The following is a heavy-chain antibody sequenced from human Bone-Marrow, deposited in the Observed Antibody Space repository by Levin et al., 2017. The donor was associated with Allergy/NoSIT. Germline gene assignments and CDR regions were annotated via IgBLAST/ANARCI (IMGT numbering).Heavy chain of an antibody. J-gene: IGHJ2*01. D-gene: IGHD4-17*01. V-gene: IGHV1-8*01. Sequence: ASVKVSCRASGFTFTTYDINWVRQATGQGLEWLGWVSPKTGQTEYAQNFQGRVTMTRNPSITTAYMELRSLRYEDTAVYYCARGTTVTSRYFDLWGRGTLVIVSS. CDR2: VSPKTGQT. CDR3: ARGTTVTSRYFDL. CDR1: GFTFTTYD.